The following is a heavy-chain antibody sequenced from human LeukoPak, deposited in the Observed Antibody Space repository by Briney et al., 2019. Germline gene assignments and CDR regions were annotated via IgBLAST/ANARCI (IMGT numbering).Heavy chain of an antibody. J-gene: IGHJ4*02. D-gene: IGHD3-10*01. V-gene: IGHV3-30*02. CDR2: IRYDGSNK. CDR1: GFTFSSYG. Sequence: GGSLRLSCAASGFTFSSYGMHWVRQAPGRGLEWVAFIRYDGSNKYYADSVKGRFTISRDNSKNTLYLQMNSLRAEDTAVYYCAKETGGRQGLDYWGQGTLVTVSS. CDR3: AKETGGRQGLDY.